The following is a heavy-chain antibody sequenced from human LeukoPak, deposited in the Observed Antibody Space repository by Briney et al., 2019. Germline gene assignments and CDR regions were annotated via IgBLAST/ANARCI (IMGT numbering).Heavy chain of an antibody. CDR1: GFTFSSYE. CDR3: ARVNDYGSNDDAFDI. J-gene: IGHJ3*02. D-gene: IGHD4-23*01. CDR2: IRNSGSII. V-gene: IGHV3-48*03. Sequence: PGGSLRLSCAASGFTFSSYEMNWVRQAPGKGLEWVSYIRNSGSIIFYADSVKGRFTISRDNAKNSLYLQMNSLRAEDTAVYYCARVNDYGSNDDAFDIWGQGTMVTVSS.